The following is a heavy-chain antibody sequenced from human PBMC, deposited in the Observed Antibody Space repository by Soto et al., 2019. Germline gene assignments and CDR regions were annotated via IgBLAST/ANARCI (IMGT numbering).Heavy chain of an antibody. V-gene: IGHV3-23*01. J-gene: IGHJ4*02. CDR2: ISGSGHGT. CDR3: AKGRYFDTSGGCANY. CDR1: GFIFDNYA. Sequence: EVKLLESGGGLVPPGASARLSCITSGFIFDNYAMSWVRQSPGRGLEWVAAISGSGHGTVYTQSVQGRFIISSDKSKKTLFLQMHNLRDEDTAVYYCAKGRYFDTSGGCANYWGLGTLVSVSA. D-gene: IGHD3-22*01.